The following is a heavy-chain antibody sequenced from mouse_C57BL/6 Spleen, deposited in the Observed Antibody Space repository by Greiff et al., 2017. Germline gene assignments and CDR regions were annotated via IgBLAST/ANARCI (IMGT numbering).Heavy chain of an antibody. D-gene: IGHD2-4*01. Sequence: EVQLQQSGPELVKPGASVKMSCKASGYTFTDYNMHWVKQSHGKSLEWIGYINPNNGGTSYNPKFKGKATLTVNKSSSTPYMELRSLTSEDSAVYYCARSEGDYDGYWGQGTTLTVSS. J-gene: IGHJ2*01. CDR2: INPNNGGT. CDR3: ARSEGDYDGY. CDR1: GYTFTDYN. V-gene: IGHV1-22*01.